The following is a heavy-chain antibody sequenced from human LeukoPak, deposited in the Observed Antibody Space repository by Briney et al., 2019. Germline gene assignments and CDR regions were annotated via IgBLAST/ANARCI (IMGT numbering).Heavy chain of an antibody. CDR3: ARSVSAAQEAFDI. V-gene: IGHV5-51*03. Sequence: PGESLKISCRGSGYIFTSFWIGWVRQMPGKGLDLMGIIYPGDSDIRYSPSFQGQVTISADRSISAAYLQWSSLEASDTAIYYCARSVSAAQEAFDIWGHGTMVTVSS. J-gene: IGHJ3*02. CDR2: IYPGDSDI. CDR1: GYIFTSFW. D-gene: IGHD2-2*01.